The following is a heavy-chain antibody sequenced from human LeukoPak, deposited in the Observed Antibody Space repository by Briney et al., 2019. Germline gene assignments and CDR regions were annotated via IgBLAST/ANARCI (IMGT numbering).Heavy chain of an antibody. CDR1: GYTLTSYY. CDR2: INPSGGST. J-gene: IGHJ4*02. CDR3: ARDGYHYDSSGPLDY. V-gene: IGHV1-46*01. Sequence: ASVKVSCKASGYTLTSYYMHWVRQAPGQGLEWMGVINPSGGSTSYAQNFQGRVTMTRDTSTSTVYMELSSLRSEDTAVYYCARDGYHYDSSGPLDYWGQGTLVTVSS. D-gene: IGHD3-22*01.